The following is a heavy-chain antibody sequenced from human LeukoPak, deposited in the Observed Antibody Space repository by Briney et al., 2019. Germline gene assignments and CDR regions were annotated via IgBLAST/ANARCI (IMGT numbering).Heavy chain of an antibody. D-gene: IGHD3-3*01. CDR2: ISGSGGST. Sequence: GGSLRLSCAASGFTFSSYAMSWVRQAPGKGLEWVSAISGSGGSTYYADSVKGRFTISRDNSKNTLYLQMNSLRAEDTAVYYYAKDGNYDFWKPRGHFDYWGQGTLVTVSS. CDR1: GFTFSSYA. V-gene: IGHV3-23*01. J-gene: IGHJ4*02. CDR3: AKDGNYDFWKPRGHFDY.